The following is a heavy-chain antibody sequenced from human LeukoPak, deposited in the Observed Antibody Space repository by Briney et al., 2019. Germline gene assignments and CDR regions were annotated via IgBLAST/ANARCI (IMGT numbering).Heavy chain of an antibody. V-gene: IGHV4-59*12. CDR3: ARLASYYDSTGYYSYYYYYYMDV. J-gene: IGHJ6*03. CDR1: GGSISSYY. CDR2: IYYSGST. D-gene: IGHD3-22*01. Sequence: PSETLSLTCTVSGGSISSYYWSWIRQPPGKGLEWIGYIYYSGSTNYNPSLKSRVTISVDTSNNQFSLKLSSVTAADTAVYYCARLASYYDSTGYYSYYYYYYMDVWGKGTTVTISS.